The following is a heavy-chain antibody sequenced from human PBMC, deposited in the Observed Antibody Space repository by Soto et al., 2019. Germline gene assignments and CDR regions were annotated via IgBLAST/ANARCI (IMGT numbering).Heavy chain of an antibody. CDR1: ELTLTNAW. CDR2: ISGSGGST. V-gene: IGHV3-23*01. J-gene: IGHJ4*02. D-gene: IGHD4-17*01. Sequence: PGGSLRLSCVASELTLTNAWMSWVRQAPGKGLEWVSAISGSGGSTYYADSVKGRFTISRDNSKNTLYLQMNSLRAEDTAVYYCAKLHRGDYVGQTGGGYYWGQGTLVTVSS. CDR3: AKLHRGDYVGQTGGGYY.